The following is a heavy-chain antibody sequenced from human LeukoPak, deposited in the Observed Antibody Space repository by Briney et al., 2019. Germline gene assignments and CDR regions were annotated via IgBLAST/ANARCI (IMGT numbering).Heavy chain of an antibody. CDR1: EFTFTTYG. CDR2: IYYDGSNI. J-gene: IGHJ4*02. Sequence: GGSLILSCAASEFTFTTYGMHWVRQAPGKGLEWVAFIYYDGSNIYYADYVKGRFTISRDISKNTLYLQMDSLRAEDTAIYYCARDWKTNSFDYWGQGTLVTVSS. D-gene: IGHD1-1*01. CDR3: ARDWKTNSFDY. V-gene: IGHV3-33*01.